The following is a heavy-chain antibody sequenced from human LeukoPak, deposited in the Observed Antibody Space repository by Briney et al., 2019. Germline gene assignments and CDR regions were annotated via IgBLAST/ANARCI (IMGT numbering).Heavy chain of an antibody. J-gene: IGHJ4*02. CDR1: GFTFSSYW. V-gene: IGHV3-74*01. D-gene: IGHD5-12*01. Sequence: GGSLRLSCAASGFTFSSYWMHWVRQAPGKGVVWVSRINSDGSSTIYADSVKGRFTISRDNAKNTLYLQMNSLRAEDTAVYYCVAESYSGYDSIPLFDYWGQGTLVTVSS. CDR3: VAESYSGYDSIPLFDY. CDR2: INSDGSST.